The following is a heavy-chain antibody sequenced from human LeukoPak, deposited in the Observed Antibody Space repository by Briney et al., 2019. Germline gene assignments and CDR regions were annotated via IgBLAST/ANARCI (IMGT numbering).Heavy chain of an antibody. CDR3: AREKVVPAAMHNWFDP. J-gene: IGHJ5*02. V-gene: IGHV1-69*04. D-gene: IGHD2-2*01. CDR1: GGTFSSYA. CDR2: IIPILGIA. Sequence: ASVKVSCKASGGTFSSYAISWVRQAPGQGLEWMGRIIPILGIANYAQKFQGRVTITADKSTSTAYMELSSLRSEDTAVYYCAREKVVPAAMHNWFDPWGQGTLVIVSS.